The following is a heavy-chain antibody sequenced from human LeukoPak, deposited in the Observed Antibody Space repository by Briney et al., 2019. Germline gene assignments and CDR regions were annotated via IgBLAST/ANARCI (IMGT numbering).Heavy chain of an antibody. CDR2: IIPILGIA. CDR3: ARVKNGYCGGDCPFDY. J-gene: IGHJ4*02. V-gene: IGHV1-69*02. D-gene: IGHD2-21*02. Sequence: SVKVSCKASGGTFSSYTISWVRQAPGQGLEWMGRIIPILGIANYAQKFQGRVTITADKSTSTAYMELSSLRSEDMAVYYCARVKNGYCGGDCPFDYWGQGTLVTVSS. CDR1: GGTFSSYT.